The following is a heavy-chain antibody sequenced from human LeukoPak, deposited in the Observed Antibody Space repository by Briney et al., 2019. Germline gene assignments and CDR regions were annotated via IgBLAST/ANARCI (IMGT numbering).Heavy chain of an antibody. CDR3: ARDESGYIYLDAFDI. V-gene: IGHV4-39*07. Sequence: SETLSLTCTVSGGSVSSSSYYWGWIRQPPGKGLEWIGSIYYSGSTYYNPSLKSRVTISVDTSKNQFSLKLSSVTAADTAVYYCARDESGYIYLDAFDIWGQGTMVIVSS. J-gene: IGHJ3*02. CDR2: IYYSGST. CDR1: GGSVSSSSYY. D-gene: IGHD5-18*01.